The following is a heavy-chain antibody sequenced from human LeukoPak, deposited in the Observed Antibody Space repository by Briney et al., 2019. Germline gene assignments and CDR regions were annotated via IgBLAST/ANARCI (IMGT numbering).Heavy chain of an antibody. CDR2: INPDGSTT. J-gene: IGHJ4*02. CDR1: GFIISTYW. Sequence: GSLXXXCAASGFIISTYWIHWVRQAPGKGLVWVSRINPDGSTTYYADSVKGRITISRDNAKNTLYLQMNSLRDEDTAVSYCVXGVADSYGQFDNWGQGTLVTVSS. CDR3: VXGVADSYGQFDN. V-gene: IGHV3-74*01. D-gene: IGHD3-10*01.